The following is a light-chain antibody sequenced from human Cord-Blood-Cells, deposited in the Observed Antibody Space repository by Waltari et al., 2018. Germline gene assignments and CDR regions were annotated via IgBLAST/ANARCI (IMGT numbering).Light chain of an antibody. CDR1: QSVSSN. V-gene: IGKV3-15*01. J-gene: IGKJ2*03. CDR3: QQYNNWPYS. CDR2: GAS. Sequence: EIVMTQSPANLSVSPGERANLSCRASQSVSSNLAWYQQKPGQAPRLLIYGASTRATGIPARFSGSGSGTEFTLTISSLQSEDFAVYYCQQYNNWPYSFGQGTKLEIK.